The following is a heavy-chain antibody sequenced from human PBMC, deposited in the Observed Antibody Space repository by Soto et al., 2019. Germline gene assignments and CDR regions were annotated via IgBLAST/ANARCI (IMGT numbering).Heavy chain of an antibody. Sequence: GGSLRLSCAASGFTFSSYGMHWVRQAPGKGLEWVAVIWYDGSNKYYADSVKGRFTISRDNSKNTLYLQMNSLRAEDTAVYYCARDSAPHYYYYMDVWGKGTTVTVSS. J-gene: IGHJ6*03. V-gene: IGHV3-33*01. CDR3: ARDSAPHYYYYMDV. CDR2: IWYDGSNK. CDR1: GFTFSSYG.